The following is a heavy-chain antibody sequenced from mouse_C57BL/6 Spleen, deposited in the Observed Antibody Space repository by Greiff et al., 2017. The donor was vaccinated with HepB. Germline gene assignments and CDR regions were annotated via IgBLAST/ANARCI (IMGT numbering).Heavy chain of an antibody. CDR3: ARGGLLDWYFDV. CDR2: IYPGSGNT. Sequence: QVQLQQSGAELVRPGASVKLSCKASGYTFTDYYINWVKQRPGQGLEWIARIYPGSGNTYYNEKFKGKATLTAEKSSSTAYMQLSSLTSEDSAVYFCARGGLLDWYFDVWGTGTTVSVSS. D-gene: IGHD2-3*01. CDR1: GYTFTDYY. J-gene: IGHJ1*03. V-gene: IGHV1-76*01.